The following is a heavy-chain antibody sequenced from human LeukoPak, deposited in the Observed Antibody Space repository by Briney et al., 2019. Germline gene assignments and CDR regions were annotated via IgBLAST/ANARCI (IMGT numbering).Heavy chain of an antibody. CDR1: GTSFSSYY. V-gene: IGHV4-34*01. D-gene: IGHD4-17*01. J-gene: IGHJ4*02. CDR2: VNHSGYT. Sequence: PSETLSLTCAVSGTSFSSYYWSWIRQPPGKGLEWIGEVNHSGYTNVNPSLKSRVTISVDTSKNQFSLRLRSVTAADTAVYFCARMTTGHDFWGQGTLVTVSS. CDR3: ARMTTGHDF.